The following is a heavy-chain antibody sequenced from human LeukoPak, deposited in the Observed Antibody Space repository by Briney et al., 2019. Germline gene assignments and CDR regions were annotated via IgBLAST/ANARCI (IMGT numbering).Heavy chain of an antibody. CDR3: ARDPFPGLDY. V-gene: IGHV3-53*01. D-gene: IGHD2/OR15-2a*01. J-gene: IGHJ4*02. CDR1: GFTFSSYA. CDR2: VYSGGST. Sequence: GGSLRLSCAASGFTFSSYAMSWVRQAPGKGLEWVSVVYSGGSTYYADSVKGRFTISRDNSKNTLYLQMNSLRAEDTAVYYCARDPFPGLDYWGQGTLVTVSS.